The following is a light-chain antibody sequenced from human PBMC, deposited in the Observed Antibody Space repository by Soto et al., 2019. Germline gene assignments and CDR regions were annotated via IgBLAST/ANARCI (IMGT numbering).Light chain of an antibody. CDR2: GSS. CDR3: QSYDSSLSGSRV. J-gene: IGLJ1*01. V-gene: IGLV1-40*01. CDR1: TXNIGAGYD. Sequence: QSVLTQPRSVSGAPGQRVIISCTGTTXNIGAGYDVHWYQQLPETAPKLLIYGSSNRPSGVPERFSGSKSGTSASLAITGLQADDEADYYCQSYDSSLSGSRVFGTGTKVILL.